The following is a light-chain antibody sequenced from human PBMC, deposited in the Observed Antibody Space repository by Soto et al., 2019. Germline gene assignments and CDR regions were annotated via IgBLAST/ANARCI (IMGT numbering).Light chain of an antibody. CDR3: QSYDSSLSGHVV. J-gene: IGLJ2*01. CDR2: ANS. Sequence: QSVLTQPASVSGAPGQRVTISCTGSSSNIGAGYDVHWYQHLPGTAPKLLIYANSNRPSGVPDRFSGSKSGTSASLAITGLLAEDEADYYCQSYDSSLSGHVVFGGGTKLTVL. CDR1: SSNIGAGYD. V-gene: IGLV1-40*01.